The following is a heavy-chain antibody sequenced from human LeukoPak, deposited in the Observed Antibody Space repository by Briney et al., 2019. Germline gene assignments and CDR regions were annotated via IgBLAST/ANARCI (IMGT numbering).Heavy chain of an antibody. V-gene: IGHV3-21*01. J-gene: IGHJ3*02. Sequence: PGGSLRLSCEVSGFTFSRATMNWVRQAPGKGLEWVSSISSTSTYINYADSVKGRFTISRDNAKKSLYLQMNGLRGEDTAMYYCASDDYGDYEDGFDIWGQGTMVTVSS. CDR2: ISSTSTYI. CDR1: GFTFSRAT. CDR3: ASDDYGDYEDGFDI. D-gene: IGHD4-17*01.